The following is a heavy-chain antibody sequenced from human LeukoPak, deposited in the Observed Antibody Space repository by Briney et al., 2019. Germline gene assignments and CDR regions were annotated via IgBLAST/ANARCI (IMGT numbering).Heavy chain of an antibody. CDR3: AKDYYEYSGCDY. J-gene: IGHJ4*02. D-gene: IGHD5-12*01. Sequence: PGGSLRLSCAASGFTFSSYAMSWVRQAPGKGLEWVSGISGSGGNTYYADSVKGRFTISRDNSKNTLYLQMNSLRAEDTAVYYCAKDYYEYSGCDYWGQGTLVTVPS. V-gene: IGHV3-23*01. CDR2: ISGSGGNT. CDR1: GFTFSSYA.